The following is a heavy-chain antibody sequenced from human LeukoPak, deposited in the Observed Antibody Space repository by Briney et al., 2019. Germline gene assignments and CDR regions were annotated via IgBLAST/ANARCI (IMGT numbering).Heavy chain of an antibody. CDR1: GYTFIGYY. V-gene: IGHV1-2*02. CDR3: ASIYGGSYYFDY. CDR2: INPNSGGT. Sequence: ASVKVSCKASGYTFIGYYMHWVRQAPGQGLEWMGWINPNSGGTNYAQKFQGRVTMTRDTSISTAYMELSRLRSDDTAVSYCASIYGGSYYFDYWGQGTLVTVSS. J-gene: IGHJ4*02. D-gene: IGHD4-23*01.